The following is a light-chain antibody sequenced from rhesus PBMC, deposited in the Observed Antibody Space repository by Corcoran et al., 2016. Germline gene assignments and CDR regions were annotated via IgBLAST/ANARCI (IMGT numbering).Light chain of an antibody. CDR1: QGISSY. J-gene: IGKJ3*01. CDR2: AAT. CDR3: QQYQSYPPFT. Sequence: DIQMTQSPPSLSASVGDTVTITCRASQGISSYLNWFQQKPGKAPKLLIYAATTLQSGAPSSFSGSGSGSEFTLTISRLQPEDFATSSCQQYQSYPPFTFGPETKLDIK. V-gene: IGKV1-28*02.